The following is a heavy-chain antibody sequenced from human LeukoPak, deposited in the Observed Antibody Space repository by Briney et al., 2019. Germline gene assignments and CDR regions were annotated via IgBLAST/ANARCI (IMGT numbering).Heavy chain of an antibody. Sequence: PAETLSLTCTVSVGSISSYYWSWIRQPPGKGLEWIGYIYYIGRTDSNPSLKSRVTISVAPSKNQFSLKLRSVPAADTAVYYCARRPRKDILTGTPFDYWGQGILVTVSS. CDR2: IYYIGRT. CDR3: ARRPRKDILTGTPFDY. J-gene: IGHJ4*02. V-gene: IGHV4-59*01. CDR1: VGSISSYY. D-gene: IGHD3-9*01.